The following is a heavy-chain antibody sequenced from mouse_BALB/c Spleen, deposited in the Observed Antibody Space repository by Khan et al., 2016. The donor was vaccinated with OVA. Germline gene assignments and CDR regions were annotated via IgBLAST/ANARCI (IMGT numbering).Heavy chain of an antibody. J-gene: IGHJ2*02. CDR2: ISYSGNT. Sequence: EVQLQESGPGLVKPSQSLSLTCTVTGYSITSDYAWNWIRQFPGNKLEWMGFISYSGNTKYNPSLKSRFSIPRDTSKNQFFLQLNSVTTEDTATYYCARVYGGDFDYWGQGTSLTVSS. V-gene: IGHV3-2*02. D-gene: IGHD1-1*01. CDR3: ARVYGGDFDY. CDR1: GYSITSDYA.